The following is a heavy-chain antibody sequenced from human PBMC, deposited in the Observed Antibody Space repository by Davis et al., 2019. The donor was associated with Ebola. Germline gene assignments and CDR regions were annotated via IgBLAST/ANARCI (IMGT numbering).Heavy chain of an antibody. CDR1: GGTFSSYT. CDR3: ARDWGTYGGRGSPQEYGMDV. J-gene: IGHJ6*02. D-gene: IGHD4-23*01. Sequence: SVKVSCKASGGTFSSYTISWVRQAPGQGLEWMGRFIPIFGRANYAQKFQDRVTITADKSTSTAYMELRSLTSDDTAVYYCARDWGTYGGRGSPQEYGMDVWGQGATVTVSS. V-gene: IGHV1-69*08. CDR2: FIPIFGRA.